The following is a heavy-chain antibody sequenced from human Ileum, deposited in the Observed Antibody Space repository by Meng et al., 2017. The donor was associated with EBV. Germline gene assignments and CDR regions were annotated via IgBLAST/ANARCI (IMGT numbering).Heavy chain of an antibody. D-gene: IGHD6-19*01. CDR3: ARPFPSWQSPRLDPFGA. J-gene: IGHJ5*02. V-gene: IGHV4-39*01. Sequence: QLQLQESGPGLVKPSEXLSLTCTVPGGSISNSTYHWGWIRQPPGRGLEWIGSIYYSGSTYSNPPLRGRVTISVDTSKNQFSLRLTSVTAADTAVYYCARPFPSWQSPRLDPFGAWGQGTLVTVSS. CDR1: GGSISNSTYH. CDR2: IYYSGST.